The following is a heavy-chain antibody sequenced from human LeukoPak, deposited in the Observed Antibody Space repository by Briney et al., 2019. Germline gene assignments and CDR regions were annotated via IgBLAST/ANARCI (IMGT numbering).Heavy chain of an antibody. Sequence: GGSLRLSCAASGFTFSSYAMNWFRQAPGRGLQWVSAISGSGGSTYYADSVKGRFTISRDNSKNMLYLQMNSLRAEDTAVYYCAKGQGSSGWYYDAFDIWGQGTMVTVSS. CDR3: AKGQGSSGWYYDAFDI. CDR2: ISGSGGST. J-gene: IGHJ3*02. D-gene: IGHD6-19*01. CDR1: GFTFSSYA. V-gene: IGHV3-23*01.